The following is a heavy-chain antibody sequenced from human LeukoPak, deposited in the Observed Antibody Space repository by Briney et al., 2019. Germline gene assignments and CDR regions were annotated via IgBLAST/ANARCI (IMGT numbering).Heavy chain of an antibody. J-gene: IGHJ5*02. CDR2: IYTSGST. Sequence: SETLSLTCTVSCGSISSGSYYWSWIRQPAGKGLEWIGRIYTSGSTNYSPSLKSRVTISVDTSKNQFSLKLSSVTAADTAVYYCARSPMVRGKNWFDPWGQGTLVTVSS. V-gene: IGHV4-61*02. CDR3: ARSPMVRGKNWFDP. D-gene: IGHD3-10*01. CDR1: CGSISSGSYY.